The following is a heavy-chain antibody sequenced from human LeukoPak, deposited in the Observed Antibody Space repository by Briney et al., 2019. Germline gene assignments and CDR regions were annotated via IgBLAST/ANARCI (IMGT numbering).Heavy chain of an antibody. D-gene: IGHD5-18*01. V-gene: IGHV1-69*13. J-gene: IGHJ4*02. CDR2: IIPIFGTA. CDR1: GGTFSSYA. Sequence: SVKVSCKASGGTFSSYAISWVRQAPGQGLEWMGGIIPIFGTANYAQKFQGRVTITADESTSTAYMELSSLRSEDTAVYYCARKWGAGIQLWLYYWGQGTLVTVSS. CDR3: ARKWGAGIQLWLYY.